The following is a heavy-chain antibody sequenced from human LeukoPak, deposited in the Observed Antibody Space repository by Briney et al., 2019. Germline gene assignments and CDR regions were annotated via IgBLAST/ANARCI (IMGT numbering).Heavy chain of an antibody. V-gene: IGHV4-39*01. CDR3: ARHPVVSIAARYFDY. J-gene: IGHJ4*02. CDR2: IYYSGST. D-gene: IGHD6-6*01. CDR1: GGSISSSSYY. Sequence: SETLSLTCTVSGGSISSSSYYWGWIRQPPGKGLEWIGSIYYSGSTYYNPSLKSRVTISVDTSKNQFSLKLSSVTAADTAVYYCARHPVVSIAARYFDYWGQGTLVTVSS.